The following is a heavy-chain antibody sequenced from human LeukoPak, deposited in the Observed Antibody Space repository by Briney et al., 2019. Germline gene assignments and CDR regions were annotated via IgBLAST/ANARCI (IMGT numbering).Heavy chain of an antibody. CDR1: GFTFSSYS. D-gene: IGHD3-3*01. V-gene: IGHV3-48*01. J-gene: IGHJ4*02. CDR2: ISSSSSTI. Sequence: GGSLRLSCAASGFTFSSYSMNWVRQAPGKGLEWVSYISSSSSTIYYADSVKGRFTISRHNAKNSLYLQMNSLRAEDTAVYYCARASYDFWSGYYPIDYWGQGTLVTVSS. CDR3: ARASYDFWSGYYPIDY.